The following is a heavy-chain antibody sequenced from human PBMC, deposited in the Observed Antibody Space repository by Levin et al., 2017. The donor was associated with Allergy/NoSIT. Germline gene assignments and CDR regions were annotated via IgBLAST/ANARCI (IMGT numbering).Heavy chain of an antibody. J-gene: IGHJ6*02. CDR3: AREGDTVTIIGYYYYGMDV. CDR2: IWYDGSNK. Sequence: GGSLRLSCAASGFTFSSYGMHWVRQAPGKGLEWVAVIWYDGSNKYYADSVKGRFTISRDNSKNTLYLQMNSLRAEDTAVYYCAREGDTVTIIGYYYYGMDVWGQGTTVTVSS. V-gene: IGHV3-33*01. CDR1: GFTFSSYG. D-gene: IGHD4-17*01.